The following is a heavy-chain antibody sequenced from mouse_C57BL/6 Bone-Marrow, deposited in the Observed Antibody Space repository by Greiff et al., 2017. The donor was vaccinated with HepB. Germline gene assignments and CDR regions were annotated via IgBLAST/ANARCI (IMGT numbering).Heavy chain of an antibody. J-gene: IGHJ4*01. V-gene: IGHV2-4*01. CDR2: IWSGGST. Sequence: VQGVESGPGLVQPSQSLSITCTVSGFSLTSYGVHWVRQPPGKGLEWLGVIWSGGSTDYNAAFISRLSISKDNSKSQVFFKMNSLQADDTAIYYCAPNWPYAMDYWGQGTSVTVSS. D-gene: IGHD4-1*01. CDR3: APNWPYAMDY. CDR1: GFSLTSYG.